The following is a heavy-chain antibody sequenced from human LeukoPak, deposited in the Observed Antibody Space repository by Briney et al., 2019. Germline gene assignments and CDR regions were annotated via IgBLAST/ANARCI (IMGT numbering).Heavy chain of an antibody. D-gene: IGHD1-14*01. CDR2: INPTTGST. CDR1: GYTFTNFY. V-gene: IGHV1-46*01. CDR3: ARDLNPQSIGMRAFDI. Sequence: GASVKASCKASGYTFTNFYLHWVRQAPGQGLEWTGIINPTTGSTTYAQKLQGRVTMTRDMSTSTVYMELSSLRSEDTAVYFCARDLNPQSIGMRAFDIWGQGTMVTASS. J-gene: IGHJ3*02.